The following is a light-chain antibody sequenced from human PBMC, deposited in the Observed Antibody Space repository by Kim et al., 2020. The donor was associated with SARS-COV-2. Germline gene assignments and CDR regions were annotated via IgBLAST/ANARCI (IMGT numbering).Light chain of an antibody. J-gene: IGLJ3*02. Sequence: VTTAFYGGSTIFDSDPRHWYQPVPRMAPKLLIHSTYKRPSVVPDRFSGYKSGTSASLAISGLQSADEADYYCATWGDSQNGWVFGGGTQLTVL. CDR3: ATWGDSQNGWV. CDR2: STY. V-gene: IGLV1-44*01. CDR1: STIFDSDP.